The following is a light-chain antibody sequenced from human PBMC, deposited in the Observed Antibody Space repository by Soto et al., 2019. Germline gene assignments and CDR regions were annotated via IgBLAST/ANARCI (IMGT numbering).Light chain of an antibody. CDR3: AAWDDTLDAQV. CDR1: RSNIGKNF. V-gene: IGLV1-47*01. Sequence: QSVLTQSPSVSATPGQRVTISCSGSRSNIGKNFAYWYQHLPGTAPRLLIQNNNERPSGVPDRFSGSKSGTSVSLAITGLQSDDEANYYCAAWDDTLDAQVFGRGTKLTVL. J-gene: IGLJ3*02. CDR2: NNN.